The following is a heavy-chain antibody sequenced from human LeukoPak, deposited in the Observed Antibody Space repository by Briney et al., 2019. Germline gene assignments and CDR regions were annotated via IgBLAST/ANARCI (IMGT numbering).Heavy chain of an antibody. V-gene: IGHV4-59*08. Sequence: SETLSLTCTVSGGSISNYYWSWIRQPPGKGLEWIGYIYYSGSTNYNPSLKSRVTISVDTSKNQFSLKLSSVTDADTAVYYCARTRYYYNSRSYGAPYYFDYWGQGTLVTVSS. CDR2: IYYSGST. CDR3: ARTRYYYNSRSYGAPYYFDY. J-gene: IGHJ4*02. CDR1: GGSISNYY. D-gene: IGHD3-10*01.